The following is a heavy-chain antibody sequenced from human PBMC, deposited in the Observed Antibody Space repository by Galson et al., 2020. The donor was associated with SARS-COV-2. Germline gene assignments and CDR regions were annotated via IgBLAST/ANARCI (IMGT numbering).Heavy chain of an antibody. D-gene: IGHD4-17*01. CDR3: ARRRGGYDYGRAMDN. V-gene: IGHV4-39*01. CDR1: GGSIISSAYY. CDR2: IYHSGGT. J-gene: IGHJ4*02. Sequence: SETLSLTCTVSGGSIISSAYYWGWIRQPPGKGLEWIGSIYHSGGTHENPSLKSRATISVDTSKNQFSLRLSSVTAADTAVYYCARRRGGYDYGRAMDNWGQGILVTVSS.